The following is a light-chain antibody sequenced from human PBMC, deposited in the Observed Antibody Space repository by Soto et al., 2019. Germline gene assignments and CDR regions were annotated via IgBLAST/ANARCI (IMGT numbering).Light chain of an antibody. Sequence: QSVLTQPPSVSGAPGQRVTISCTGSSSNIGAGYDVHWYQQIPGTAPKLLIYVNTNRPSGVPDRFSGSTSGTSASLAISGLRSEDESDYYCATWDDSLNGYVFGTGTKVTVL. V-gene: IGLV1-40*01. CDR1: SSNIGAGYD. J-gene: IGLJ1*01. CDR3: ATWDDSLNGYV. CDR2: VNT.